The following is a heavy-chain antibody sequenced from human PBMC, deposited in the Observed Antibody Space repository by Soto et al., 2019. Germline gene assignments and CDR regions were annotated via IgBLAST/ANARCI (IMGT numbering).Heavy chain of an antibody. CDR3: ARSVVAGNSDY. V-gene: IGHV1-46*03. CDR2: VNPSGGNT. CDR1: GYTFTSYS. Sequence: ASVKVSCKASGYTFTSYSIHWVRQAPGQGLEWMGIVNPSGGNTNYAQDFQGRVTMTTDTSTSTVYMELSSLRSEDTAVYYCARSVVAGNSDYWGQGTLVTVSS. D-gene: IGHD6-19*01. J-gene: IGHJ4*02.